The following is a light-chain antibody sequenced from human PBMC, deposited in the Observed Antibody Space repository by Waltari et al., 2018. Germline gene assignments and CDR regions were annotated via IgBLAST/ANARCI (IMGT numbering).Light chain of an antibody. CDR3: SSYAGSNNYVA. CDR2: EVS. V-gene: IGLV2-8*01. Sequence: QSALTQPPSASGSPGQSVTISCTGTSSDVGGYDYVSCYQQHPGKAPQRMIYEVSRRPPGVPVRFAGSEPGNTASLTVSGLQGEDEADYYCSSYAGSNNYVAFGGGTKLTVL. J-gene: IGLJ2*01. CDR1: SSDVGGYDY.